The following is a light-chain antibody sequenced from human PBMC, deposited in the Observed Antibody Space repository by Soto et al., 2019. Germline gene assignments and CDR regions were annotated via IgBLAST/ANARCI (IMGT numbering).Light chain of an antibody. CDR1: QSVSSN. CDR2: GAS. V-gene: IGKV3-15*01. Sequence: EIVLTQSPGTLSLSPGERATLSCRASQSVSSNLAWFQQKPGQAPRLLIYGASTRATAIPARFSGSGSGTEFTLSISSLQSEDFAVYYCQQYNTWPRTFGQGTKVDIK. CDR3: QQYNTWPRT. J-gene: IGKJ1*01.